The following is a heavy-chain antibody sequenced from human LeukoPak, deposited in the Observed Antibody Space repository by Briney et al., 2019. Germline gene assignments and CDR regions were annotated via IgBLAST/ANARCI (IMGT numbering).Heavy chain of an antibody. CDR2: IYYSGST. CDR1: GGSISSYY. D-gene: IGHD1-26*01. CDR3: ARDRGQVSGSYHYYYYYMDV. Sequence: SETLSLTCTVSGGSISSYYWSWIRQPPGKGLEWIGYIYYSGSTNYNPSLKSRVTISVDTSKNQFSLKLSSVTAADTAVYYCARDRGQVSGSYHYYYYYMDVWGKGTTVTVSS. V-gene: IGHV4-59*01. J-gene: IGHJ6*03.